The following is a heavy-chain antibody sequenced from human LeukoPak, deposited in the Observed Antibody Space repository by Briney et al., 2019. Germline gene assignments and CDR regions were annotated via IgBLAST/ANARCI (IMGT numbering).Heavy chain of an antibody. CDR1: GFTFSSYG. V-gene: IGHV3-30*02. CDR2: IRYDGSNK. D-gene: IGHD4-11*01. CDR3: ARAPSDYRDDAFDI. Sequence: PGGSLRLSCAASGFTFSSYGMHWVRQAPGKGLEWVAFIRYDGSNKYYADSVKGRFTISRDNSKNTLYLQMNSLRAEDTAVYYCARAPSDYRDDAFDIWGQGTMVTVSS. J-gene: IGHJ3*02.